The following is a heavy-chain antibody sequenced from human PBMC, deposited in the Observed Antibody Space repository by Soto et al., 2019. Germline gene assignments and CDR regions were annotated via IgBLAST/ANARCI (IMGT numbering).Heavy chain of an antibody. J-gene: IGHJ5*02. Sequence: SETLSLTCAASGYSISSGYYWGWIRQPPGKGLEWIGSTYHSGSTYYNPSLKSRVTISVDTSKSQFSLKLSSVTAADTAVYYCARIYCSGGSCYGPRPYPRFDPWGQGTLVTVSS. D-gene: IGHD2-15*01. CDR3: ARIYCSGGSCYGPRPYPRFDP. CDR1: GYSISSGYY. V-gene: IGHV4-38-2*01. CDR2: TYHSGST.